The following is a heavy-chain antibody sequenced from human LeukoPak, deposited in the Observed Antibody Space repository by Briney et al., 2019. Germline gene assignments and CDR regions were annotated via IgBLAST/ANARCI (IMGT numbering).Heavy chain of an antibody. D-gene: IGHD6-19*01. Sequence: GGSLRLSWAASGFTFSSYAMSWVRQAPGKGLEWVSAISGSGGSTYYADSVKGRFTISRDNSKNTLYLQMNSLRAEDTAVYYCAKDPRRSSGWFDCWGQGTLVTVSS. J-gene: IGHJ4*02. CDR1: GFTFSSYA. CDR3: AKDPRRSSGWFDC. V-gene: IGHV3-23*01. CDR2: ISGSGGST.